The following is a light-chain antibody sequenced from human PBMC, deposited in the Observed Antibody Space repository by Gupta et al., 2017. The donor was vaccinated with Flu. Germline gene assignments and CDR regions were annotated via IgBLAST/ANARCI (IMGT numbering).Light chain of an antibody. CDR3: SSYAGSNKLV. J-gene: IGLJ1*01. CDR1: SSDVGGYDY. V-gene: IGLV2-8*01. Sequence: SVTISCIGTSSDVGGYDYVSWYQQHPGKAPKLIIYEVTKRPSGVPDRFSGSKSGNTASLTVSGLQAEDEADYYCSSYAGSNKLVFGTGTKVTVL. CDR2: EVT.